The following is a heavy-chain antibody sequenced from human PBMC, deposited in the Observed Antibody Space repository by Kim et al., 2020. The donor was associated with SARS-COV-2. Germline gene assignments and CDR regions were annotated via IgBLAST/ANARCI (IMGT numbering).Heavy chain of an antibody. D-gene: IGHD1-26*01. J-gene: IGHJ6*02. CDR3: ANLDTAKWDYNYGMDV. Sequence: DSGKGRFTISRDNSKNPLYLQMSSLGAEDTVVYYCANLDTAKWDYNYGMDVWGQGTTVTVSS. V-gene: IGHV3-23*01.